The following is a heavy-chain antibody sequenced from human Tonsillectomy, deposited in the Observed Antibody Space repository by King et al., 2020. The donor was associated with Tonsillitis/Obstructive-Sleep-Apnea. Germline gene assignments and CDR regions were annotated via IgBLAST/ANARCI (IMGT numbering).Heavy chain of an antibody. Sequence: VKLVESGGGVVQPGRSLRLSCAASGFTFNSYDMHWVRQAPGKGLEWVAVISYDESNESYADSVKGRFTISRDNSKNTLYLQMNSLRAEDTAVYHCAKEGYCSRTSCYTANAFDIWGQGTMVTVSS. D-gene: IGHD2-2*02. J-gene: IGHJ3*02. CDR2: ISYDESNE. CDR1: GFTFNSYD. CDR3: AKEGYCSRTSCYTANAFDI. V-gene: IGHV3-30*18.